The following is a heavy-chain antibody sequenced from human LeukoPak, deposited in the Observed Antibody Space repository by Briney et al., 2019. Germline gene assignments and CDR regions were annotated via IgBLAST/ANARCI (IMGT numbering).Heavy chain of an antibody. Sequence: EASVKVSCKASGYTFTSYAMHWVRQAPGQRLEWMGWINAGNGNTKYSQKSQGRVTITRDTSASTAYMELSSLRSEDTAVYYCARDSSGWYYWFDPWGQGTLVTVSS. CDR2: INAGNGNT. D-gene: IGHD6-19*01. CDR1: GYTFTSYA. V-gene: IGHV1-3*01. J-gene: IGHJ5*02. CDR3: ARDSSGWYYWFDP.